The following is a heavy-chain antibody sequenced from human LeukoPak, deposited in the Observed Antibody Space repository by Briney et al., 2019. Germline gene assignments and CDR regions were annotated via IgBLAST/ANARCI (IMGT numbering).Heavy chain of an antibody. CDR3: ARGGVATIEAFDY. Sequence: GGSLRLSCAASGFTFSSYWMHWVRQAPGKGLVWVSRINSDGSSTSYADSVKGRFTISRDNAKNTLYLQMNSLRAEDTAVYYCARGGVATIEAFDYWGQGTLVTVSS. CDR1: GFTFSSYW. D-gene: IGHD5-12*01. J-gene: IGHJ4*02. CDR2: INSDGSST. V-gene: IGHV3-74*01.